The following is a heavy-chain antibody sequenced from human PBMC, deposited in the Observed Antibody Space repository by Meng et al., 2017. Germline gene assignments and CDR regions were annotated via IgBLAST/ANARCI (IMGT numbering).Heavy chain of an antibody. CDR2: IIHIFGTA. D-gene: IGHD1-14*01. CDR1: GGTFSSYD. J-gene: IGHJ6*02. CDR3: ARAIATTYYYYVIDV. Sequence: SVQVSCKASGGTFSSYDISWLRQAPGRGLEWMGGIIHIFGTANYAQKFQGRVTITADESTSTAYLELSSLRSEDTAVYYCARAIATTYYYYVIDVWGQGTTVTVSS. V-gene: IGHV1-69*13.